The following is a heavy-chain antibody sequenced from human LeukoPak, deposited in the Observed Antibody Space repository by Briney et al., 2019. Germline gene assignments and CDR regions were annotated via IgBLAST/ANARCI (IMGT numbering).Heavy chain of an antibody. V-gene: IGHV4-34*01. Sequence: SETLSLTCAVYGGSFSGYYWSWIRQPPGKGLGWIGEINHSGSTNYNPSLKSRVTISVDTSKNQFSLKLSSVTAADTAVYYCARVRGYSYGSLDYWGQGTLVTVSS. CDR3: ARVRGYSYGSLDY. CDR1: GGSFSGYY. CDR2: INHSGST. D-gene: IGHD5-18*01. J-gene: IGHJ4*02.